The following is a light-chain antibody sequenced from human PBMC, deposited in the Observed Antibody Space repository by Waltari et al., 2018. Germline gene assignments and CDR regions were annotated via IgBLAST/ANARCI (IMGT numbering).Light chain of an antibody. CDR3: CSYAGSYTYV. CDR1: SGDVGAYDS. Sequence: QSALTQPRSVSGSPGQPVTVPCSGTSGDVGAYDSVSWYQQYPGKAPKVVIYDVTKRPSGIPDRFSGSKSGNTASLTISGLQADDEADYYCCSYAGSYTYVFGSGTKVTVL. J-gene: IGLJ1*01. V-gene: IGLV2-11*01. CDR2: DVT.